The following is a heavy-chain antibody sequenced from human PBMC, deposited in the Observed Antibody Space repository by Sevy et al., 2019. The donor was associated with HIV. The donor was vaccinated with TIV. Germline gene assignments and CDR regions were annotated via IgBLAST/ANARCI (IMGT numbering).Heavy chain of an antibody. D-gene: IGHD3-9*01. J-gene: IGHJ6*02. CDR2: ISGSGSYT. CDR1: QFTFSNSA. CDR3: VKGTGYYYYYGMDV. Sequence: GGSLRLSCAASQFTFSNSAMHWVRRAPGEGLEWLSAISGSGSYTNYADSVKGRFTISTDNSKTTLYLQMNSLRADDTAVYYCVKGTGYYYYYGMDVWGQGTTVTVSS. V-gene: IGHV3-23*01.